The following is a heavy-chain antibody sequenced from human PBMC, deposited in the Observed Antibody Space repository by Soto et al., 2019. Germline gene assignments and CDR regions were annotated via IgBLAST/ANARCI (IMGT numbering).Heavy chain of an antibody. J-gene: IGHJ6*03. CDR3: ATGLGYCSGGSCYPRHYYYYMDV. V-gene: IGHV1-24*01. D-gene: IGHD2-15*01. CDR1: GYTLTELS. Sequence: ASVKVSFKVSGYTLTELSMHWVRQAPGKGLEWMGGFDPEDGETIYAQKFQGRVTMTEDTSTDTAYMELSSLRSEDTAVYYCATGLGYCSGGSCYPRHYYYYMDVWGKGTTVTVSS. CDR2: FDPEDGET.